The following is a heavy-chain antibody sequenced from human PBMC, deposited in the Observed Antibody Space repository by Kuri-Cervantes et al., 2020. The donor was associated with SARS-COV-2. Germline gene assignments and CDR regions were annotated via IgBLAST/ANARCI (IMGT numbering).Heavy chain of an antibody. J-gene: IGHJ6*02. D-gene: IGHD3-10*01. CDR1: GGSISSGDYY. CDR2: IYYNGST. V-gene: IGHV4-30-4*01. CDR3: ARAWGGYYFYGMDV. Sequence: SCTVSGGSISSGDYYWSWIRQPPGKGLEWIGYIYYNGSTYYNPSLKSRVTISVDTSKNQFSLKLSSVTAADTSVYFCARAWGGYYFYGMDVWGQGTTVTVSS.